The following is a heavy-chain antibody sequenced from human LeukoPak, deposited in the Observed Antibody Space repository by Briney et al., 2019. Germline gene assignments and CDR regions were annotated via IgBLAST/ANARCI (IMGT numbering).Heavy chain of an antibody. J-gene: IGHJ6*02. Sequence: SETPSLTCTVSGGSISSYYWSWIRQPAGKGLEWIGRIYTSGSTNYNPSLKSRVTMSVDTSKNQFSLKLSSVTAADTAVYYCARGEDFGQAPDSYGYYGMDVWGQGTTVTVSS. V-gene: IGHV4-4*07. CDR1: GGSISSYY. CDR3: ARGEDFGQAPDSYGYYGMDV. CDR2: IYTSGST. D-gene: IGHD2-15*01.